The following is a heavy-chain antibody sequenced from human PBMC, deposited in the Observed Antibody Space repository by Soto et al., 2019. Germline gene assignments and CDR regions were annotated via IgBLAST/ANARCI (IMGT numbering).Heavy chain of an antibody. CDR1: DLTFRSYS. J-gene: IGHJ5*02. CDR3: ARDLVTSAVPATSGWLDP. V-gene: IGHV3-21*01. CDR2: ISSSSSYI. D-gene: IGHD3-9*01. Sequence: GGSLRLSCAASDLTFRSYSMNWVRQAPGKGLEWVSSISSSSSYIYYAYSVKGRFTISRDNAKTSLYLQMNSLSAEHTAVYYWARDLVTSAVPATSGWLDPWGKGTLVTVSS.